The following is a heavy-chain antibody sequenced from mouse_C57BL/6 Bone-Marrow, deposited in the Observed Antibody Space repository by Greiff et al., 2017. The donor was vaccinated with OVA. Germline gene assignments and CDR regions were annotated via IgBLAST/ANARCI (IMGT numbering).Heavy chain of an antibody. J-gene: IGHJ3*01. Sequence: EVKLMESGGGLVKPGGSLKLSCAASGFTFSDYGMHWVRQAPEKGLEWVAYISSGSSTIYYADTVKGRFTISRDNAKNTLFLQMTSLRSEDTAMYYCASYDGYLFAYWGQGTLVTVSA. D-gene: IGHD2-3*01. CDR1: GFTFSDYG. CDR3: ASYDGYLFAY. CDR2: ISSGSSTI. V-gene: IGHV5-17*01.